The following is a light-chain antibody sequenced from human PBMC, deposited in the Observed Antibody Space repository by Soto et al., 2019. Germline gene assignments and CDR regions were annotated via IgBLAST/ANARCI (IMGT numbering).Light chain of an antibody. CDR1: QHISTW. CDR2: AAS. J-gene: IGKJ2*01. V-gene: IGKV1-12*01. CDR3: QQANSFPFT. Sequence: DIQMTQSPSSVSASLGDRVTITCRASQHISTWLVWYQQKPGKAHQLLIYAASSLQTGVPSRFSGSGSGTDFSLTISSLQPEDSATYYCQQANSFPFTFGPGTRVEI.